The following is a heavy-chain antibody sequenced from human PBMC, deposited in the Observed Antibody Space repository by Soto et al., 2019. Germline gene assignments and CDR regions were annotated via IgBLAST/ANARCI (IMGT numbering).Heavy chain of an antibody. Sequence: ASVKVSCKASGYTFTGYYMHCVRQAPGQVLEWMGWINPNSGGTNYAQKFQGRVTMTKDTSISTAYMELSRLRSDDTAVYYCARDRGSSGWTYYYYGMDVWGQGTTVTVSS. CDR2: INPNSGGT. J-gene: IGHJ6*02. CDR3: ARDRGSSGWTYYYYGMDV. CDR1: GYTFTGYY. V-gene: IGHV1-2*02. D-gene: IGHD6-19*01.